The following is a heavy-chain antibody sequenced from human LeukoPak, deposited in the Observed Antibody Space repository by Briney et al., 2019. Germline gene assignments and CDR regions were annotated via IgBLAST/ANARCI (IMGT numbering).Heavy chain of an antibody. CDR2: IYYSGGT. V-gene: IGHV4-59*01. CDR3: AKGSIAARPLYYFDF. D-gene: IGHD6-6*01. J-gene: IGHJ4*02. Sequence: SETLSLTCTVSGGSISSYYWSWIRQPPGKGLEWIGYIYYSGGTSYNPSLKSRVTISVDPSKNQFSLKLNSVTAADTAVYYCAKGSIAARPLYYFDFWGQGTLVTVSS. CDR1: GGSISSYY.